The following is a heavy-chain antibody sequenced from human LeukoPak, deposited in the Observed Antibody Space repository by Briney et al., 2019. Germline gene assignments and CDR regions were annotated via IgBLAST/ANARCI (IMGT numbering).Heavy chain of an antibody. CDR1: GFTFSSYS. Sequence: GGSLRLSCAASGFTFSSYSMNWVRQAPGKGLEWVSYISSSSSTIYYADSVKGRFTISRDNAKNSLYLQMNSLRDEDTAVYYCARVGPLWFGELFTPLPYYYYYGMDVWGQGTTVAVSS. D-gene: IGHD3-10*01. CDR3: ARVGPLWFGELFTPLPYYYYYGMDV. CDR2: ISSSSSTI. V-gene: IGHV3-48*02. J-gene: IGHJ6*02.